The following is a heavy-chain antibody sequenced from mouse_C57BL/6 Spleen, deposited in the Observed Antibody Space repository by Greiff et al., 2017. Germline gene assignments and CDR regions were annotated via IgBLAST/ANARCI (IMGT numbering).Heavy chain of an antibody. J-gene: IGHJ2*01. CDR3: TREALYLRDCDY. V-gene: IGHV1-15*01. CDR1: GYTFTDYE. Sequence: VQLQQSGAELVRPGASVTLSCKASGYTFTDYEMHWVKQTPVHGLEWIGAIDPETGGTAYNQKFKGKAILTADKSSSTAYMELRSLTSEDSAVYYCTREALYLRDCDYWGQGTTLTVSS. CDR2: IDPETGGT. D-gene: IGHD2-1*01.